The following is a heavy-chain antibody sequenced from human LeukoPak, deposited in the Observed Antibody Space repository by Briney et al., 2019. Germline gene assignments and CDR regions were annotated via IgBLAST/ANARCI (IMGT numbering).Heavy chain of an antibody. CDR2: ISSSSSYI. V-gene: IGHV3-21*01. CDR3: ARDARGTGAYDY. J-gene: IGHJ4*02. Sequence: PGGSLRLSCAASGFTFSSYSMNWVRQAPGKGLEWVSSISSSSSYIYYADSVKGGFTISRDNAKNSLYLQMNSLRAEDTAVYYCARDARGTGAYDYWGQGTLVTVSS. CDR1: GFTFSSYS. D-gene: IGHD1-1*01.